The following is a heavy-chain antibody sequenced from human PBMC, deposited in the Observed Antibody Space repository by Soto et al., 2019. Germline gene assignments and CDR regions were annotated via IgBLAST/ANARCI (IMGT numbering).Heavy chain of an antibody. J-gene: IGHJ1*01. V-gene: IGHV1-46*01. Sequence: QVQLVQSGAEVKKPGASVKVSCNASGYTFTSYFVHWVRQAPGQGLEWMGIINPSGGSTTYAQKFHARVTMPRYTSKSTVYMELSSLISEDTAVYYCARGSFLSGAGPNEYFQHRGQGTLVTVSS. CDR3: ARGSFLSGAGPNEYFQH. CDR1: GYTFTSYF. D-gene: IGHD6-19*01. CDR2: INPSGGST.